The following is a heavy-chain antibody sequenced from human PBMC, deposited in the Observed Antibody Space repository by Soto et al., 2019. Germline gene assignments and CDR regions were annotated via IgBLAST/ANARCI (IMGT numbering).Heavy chain of an antibody. D-gene: IGHD3-22*01. CDR1: GFTFSSYS. J-gene: IGHJ4*02. CDR3: AREGFDSSGYYRGLDY. V-gene: IGHV3-21*01. CDR2: ISSSSTYI. Sequence: GGSLRLSCAASGFTFSSYSMNWVRQAPGKGLQWVSSISSSSTYIYYADSVKGRFTISRDNAKNSLYLQMNSLRAEDTAVYYCAREGFDSSGYYRGLDYWGQGTLVTVSS.